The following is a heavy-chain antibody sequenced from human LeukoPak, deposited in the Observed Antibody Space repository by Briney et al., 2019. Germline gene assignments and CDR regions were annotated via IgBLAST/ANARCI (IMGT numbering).Heavy chain of an antibody. CDR1: GFTVSSNY. D-gene: IGHD7-27*01. CDR2: IYRGGST. J-gene: IGHJ4*02. CDR3: ARVTGGDYFDF. Sequence: GGSLRLSCAASGFTVSSNYMSWVRQAPGKGLEWVSVIYRGGSTYYADSVKGLFTISRDNSKNTLFLQMNSLRAEDTAVYYCARVTGGDYFDFWGQGTLVTVSS. V-gene: IGHV3-53*01.